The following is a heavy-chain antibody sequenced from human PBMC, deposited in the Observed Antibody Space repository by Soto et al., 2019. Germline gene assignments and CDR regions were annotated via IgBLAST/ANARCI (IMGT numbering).Heavy chain of an antibody. V-gene: IGHV3-23*01. CDR1: GFTFSSYA. J-gene: IGHJ6*02. D-gene: IGHD2-2*01. Sequence: PGGSLRLSCAASGFTFSSYAMSWVRQAPGKGLEWVSAISGSGGSTYYADSVKGRFTISRDNSKNTLYLQMNSLRAEDTAVYYCAKGSTSLYYYYGMDVWGQGXTVTVSS. CDR3: AKGSTSLYYYYGMDV. CDR2: ISGSGGST.